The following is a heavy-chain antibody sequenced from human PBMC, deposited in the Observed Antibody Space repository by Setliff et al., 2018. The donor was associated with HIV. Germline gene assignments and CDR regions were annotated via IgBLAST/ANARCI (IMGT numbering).Heavy chain of an antibody. J-gene: IGHJ4*02. D-gene: IGHD3-16*01. Sequence: SETLSLTCTVSGDSTGSYYWSWIRQAPGKGLEWIGHIHYSGSTNYNPSLKSRVTMSVDTSKNQLSLEVSSVTATDTAVYYCARQNREGRTVMTRGAFDSWGQGTRVTVSS. CDR2: IHYSGST. CDR1: GDSTGSYY. V-gene: IGHV4-59*08. CDR3: ARQNREGRTVMTRGAFDS.